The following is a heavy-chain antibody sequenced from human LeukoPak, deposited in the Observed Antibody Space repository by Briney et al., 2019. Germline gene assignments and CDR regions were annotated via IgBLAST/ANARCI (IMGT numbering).Heavy chain of an antibody. CDR3: AKDISATKGYCSSTSCYARYYYYGMDV. D-gene: IGHD2-2*01. CDR1: GFTFSSYA. J-gene: IGHJ6*02. CDR2: ISWNSGSI. V-gene: IGHV3-9*01. Sequence: GGSLRLSCAASGFTFSSYAMSWVRQAPGKGLEWVSGISWNSGSIGYADSVKGRFTISRDNAKNSLYLQMNSLRAEDTALYYCAKDISATKGYCSSTSCYARYYYYGMDVWGQGTTVTVSS.